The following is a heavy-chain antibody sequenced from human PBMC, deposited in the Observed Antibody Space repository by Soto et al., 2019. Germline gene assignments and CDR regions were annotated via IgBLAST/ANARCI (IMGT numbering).Heavy chain of an antibody. J-gene: IGHJ4*02. Sequence: ASVKVFCKASGYTFTNYGISWVRQAPGQGLEWVGWTTTYVGHTYYSQKFQGRVVISTDTSTGTAYMEMRSLTSDDTAVYFCARVLISERAFDHWGQGTLVTVSS. CDR1: GYTFTNYG. CDR3: ARVLISERAFDH. V-gene: IGHV1-18*04. D-gene: IGHD3-16*01. CDR2: TTTYVGHT.